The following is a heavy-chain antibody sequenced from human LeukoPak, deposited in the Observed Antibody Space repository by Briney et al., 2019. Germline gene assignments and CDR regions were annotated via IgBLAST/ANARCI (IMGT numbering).Heavy chain of an antibody. J-gene: IGHJ4*02. CDR3: ARRDPLSYQLGTLNFDH. D-gene: IGHD1-26*01. CDR2: ISSSGSTI. Sequence: GGSLRLSCAASGFTFSDYYMSWIRQAPGKGLEWVSYISSSGSTIYYANSVKGRFTISRDNAKNSLYLEMNSLTAEDTAVYYCARRDPLSYQLGTLNFDHWGQGTLVTVSS. V-gene: IGHV3-11*04. CDR1: GFTFSDYY.